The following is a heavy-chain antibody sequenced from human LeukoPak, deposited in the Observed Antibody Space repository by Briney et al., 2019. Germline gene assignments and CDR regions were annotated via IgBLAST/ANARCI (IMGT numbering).Heavy chain of an antibody. Sequence: GGSLRLSCAASGFTFSSYAMSWVRQAPGKGLEWVSAISGSGGSTYYADSVKGRFTISRDSSKNTLYLQMNSLRAEDTAVYYCAKEGYSSSWFNNDAFDIWGQGTMVTVSS. CDR1: GFTFSSYA. J-gene: IGHJ3*02. D-gene: IGHD6-13*01. CDR3: AKEGYSSSWFNNDAFDI. V-gene: IGHV3-23*01. CDR2: ISGSGGST.